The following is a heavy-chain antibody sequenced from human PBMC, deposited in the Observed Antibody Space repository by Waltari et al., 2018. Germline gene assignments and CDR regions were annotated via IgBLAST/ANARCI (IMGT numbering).Heavy chain of an antibody. CDR1: GGSISSYY. J-gene: IGHJ3*02. Sequence: QVQLQESGPGLVKPSETLSLTCTVSGGSISSYYWSWIRQPPGKGLEWIGYIYYSGSTNYNPSLKSRVTISVDTSKNQFSLKLSSVTAADTAVYYCAREFGASMTGSGSYSGAFDIWGQGTMVTVSS. CDR3: AREFGASMTGSGSYSGAFDI. CDR2: IYYSGST. D-gene: IGHD1-26*01. V-gene: IGHV4-59*01.